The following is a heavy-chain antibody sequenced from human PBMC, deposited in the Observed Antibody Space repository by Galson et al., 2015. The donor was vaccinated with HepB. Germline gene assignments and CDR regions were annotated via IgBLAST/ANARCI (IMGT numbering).Heavy chain of an antibody. CDR3: ASKTYSYAFDI. V-gene: IGHV3-21*01. J-gene: IGHJ3*02. Sequence: SLRLSCAASGFTFSSYSMNWVRQAPGKGLEWVPSISSSSSYIYYADSVKGRFTISRDNAKNSLYLQMNSPRAEDTAVYYCASKTYSYAFDIWGQGTMVTVSS. CDR1: GFTFSSYS. D-gene: IGHD2-21*01. CDR2: ISSSSSYI.